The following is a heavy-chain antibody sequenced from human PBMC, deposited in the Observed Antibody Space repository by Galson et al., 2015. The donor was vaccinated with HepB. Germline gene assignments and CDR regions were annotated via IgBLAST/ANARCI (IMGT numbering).Heavy chain of an antibody. CDR1: GFTFSSYW. CDR2: INSDGSST. D-gene: IGHD6-19*01. Sequence: SLRLSCAASGFTFSSYWMHWVRQAPGKGLVWVSRINSDGSSTSYADSVKGRFTISRDNAKNTLYLQMNSLRSDDTAVYYCARGMSGAVAHYWGQGTLVTVSS. V-gene: IGHV3-74*01. J-gene: IGHJ4*02. CDR3: ARGMSGAVAHY.